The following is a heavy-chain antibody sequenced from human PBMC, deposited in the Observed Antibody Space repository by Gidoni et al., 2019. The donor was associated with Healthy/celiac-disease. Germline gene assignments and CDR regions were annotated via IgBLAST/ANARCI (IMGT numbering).Heavy chain of an antibody. CDR3: AKVGLPDAFDI. CDR2: ISWNSGSI. Sequence: EVQLVESGGGLVQPGRSLRLSCAASGFTFDDYAMHWVRQAPGKGLEWGSGISWNSGSIGYADSVKGRFTISRDNAKNSLYLQMNSLRAEDTALYYCAKVGLPDAFDIWGQGTMVTVSS. CDR1: GFTFDDYA. D-gene: IGHD1-26*01. V-gene: IGHV3-9*01. J-gene: IGHJ3*02.